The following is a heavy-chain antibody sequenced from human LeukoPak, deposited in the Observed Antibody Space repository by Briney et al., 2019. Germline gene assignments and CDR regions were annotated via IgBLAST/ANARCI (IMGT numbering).Heavy chain of an antibody. CDR3: AKGVVGGDYFDY. Sequence: GGSLRLSXAASGFTFDDYAMHWVRQAPGKGLEWVSLISWDGGSTYYADSVKGRFTISRDNSKNSLYLQMNSLRAEDTALYYCAKGVVGGDYFDYWGQGTLVTVSS. V-gene: IGHV3-43D*04. J-gene: IGHJ4*02. CDR1: GFTFDDYA. D-gene: IGHD3-3*01. CDR2: ISWDGGST.